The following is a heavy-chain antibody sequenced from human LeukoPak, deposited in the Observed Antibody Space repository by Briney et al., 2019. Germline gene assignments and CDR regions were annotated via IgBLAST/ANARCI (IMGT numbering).Heavy chain of an antibody. V-gene: IGHV3-7*01. CDR1: GFTFSSYW. CDR2: IKQDGSEK. D-gene: IGHD2-2*01. CDR3: AREAVPAALYYYYYYMDV. Sequence: GGSLRLSCAASGFTFSSYWMSWVRQAPGKGLEWVANIKQDGSEKYYVDSVKGRFTISRDNAKNSLYLLMNSLRAEDTAVYYCAREAVPAALYYYYYYMDVWGKGTTVTVSS. J-gene: IGHJ6*03.